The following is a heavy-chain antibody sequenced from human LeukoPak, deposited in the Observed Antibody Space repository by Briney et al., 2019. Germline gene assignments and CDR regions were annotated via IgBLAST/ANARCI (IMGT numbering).Heavy chain of an antibody. D-gene: IGHD2-2*01. CDR2: ISPGDSDA. CDR1: GYTFTNYY. Sequence: GESLKISCKGSGYTFTNYYNGWVRQTPGKGLEWMGIISPGDSDARYSPSFQGQVTISADKSISPAYLRWSSLKASDTAMYYCARRYCSSTSCNPYFFDYWGQGTLVTVSS. V-gene: IGHV5-51*01. J-gene: IGHJ4*02. CDR3: ARRYCSSTSCNPYFFDY.